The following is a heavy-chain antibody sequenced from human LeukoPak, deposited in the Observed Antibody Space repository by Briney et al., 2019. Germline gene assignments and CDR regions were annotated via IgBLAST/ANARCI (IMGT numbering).Heavy chain of an antibody. CDR2: ISYDGSTI. CDR3: AKGVGSTGSYFDY. CDR1: GFTFSSYG. Sequence: GGSLRLSCAASGFTFSSYGIHWVRQAPGKGLEWVAVISYDGSTIYYADSVKGRFTISRDNSKDTLYLQMNSLRADDTAVYYCAKGVGSTGSYFDYRGQGTLVTVSS. J-gene: IGHJ4*02. D-gene: IGHD1-26*01. V-gene: IGHV3-30*18.